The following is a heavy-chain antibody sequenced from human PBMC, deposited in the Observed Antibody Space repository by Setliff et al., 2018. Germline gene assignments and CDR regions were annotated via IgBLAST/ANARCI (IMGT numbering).Heavy chain of an antibody. V-gene: IGHV3-7*01. CDR3: ARDPFGNPVFDP. D-gene: IGHD3-10*01. CDR1: GFTFSSYW. J-gene: IGHJ5*02. Sequence: GGSLRLSCAASGFTFSSYWMNWVRQAPGKGLEWVANIKQDGSVKNYVDSVKGRFSISRDNTKNALYLQMNSLRAEDTAVYYCARDPFGNPVFDPWGQGTLVTVSS. CDR2: IKQDGSVK.